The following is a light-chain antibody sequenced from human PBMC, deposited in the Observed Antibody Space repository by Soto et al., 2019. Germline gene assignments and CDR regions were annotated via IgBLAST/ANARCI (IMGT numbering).Light chain of an antibody. CDR3: QQSYSTPPT. Sequence: DMQFTQSPSTLSASVGDRVTITCRTSQSISSWLAWYQQKPGKAPKLLIYAASSLQSGVPSRFSGSGSGTDFTLTISSLQPEDFATYYCQQSYSTPPTFGQGTKVDIK. J-gene: IGKJ1*01. CDR1: QSISSW. CDR2: AAS. V-gene: IGKV1-39*01.